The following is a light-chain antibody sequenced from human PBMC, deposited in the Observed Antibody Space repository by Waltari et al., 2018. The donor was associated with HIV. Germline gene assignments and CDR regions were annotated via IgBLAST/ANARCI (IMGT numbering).Light chain of an antibody. CDR1: SSDAGGYNS. V-gene: IGLV2-11*01. CDR2: DVS. CDR3: CSYAGSHTPWV. Sequence: QSALTQPRSVTGSPGPSVTISCTGTSSDAGGYNSVSWYQQHPGKAPKLIIYDVSKRPSGVPDRFSGSKSGNTASLTISGLQAEDEVHYYCCSYAGSHTPWVFGGGTKVTVL. J-gene: IGLJ3*02.